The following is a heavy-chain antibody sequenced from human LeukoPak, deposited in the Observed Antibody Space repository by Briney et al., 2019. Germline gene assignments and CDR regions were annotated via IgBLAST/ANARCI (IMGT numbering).Heavy chain of an antibody. Sequence: PSETLSLTCAVYGGSFSGYYWSWIRQPPGKGLEWIGEINHSGSTNYNPSLKSRVTISVDTSNNQFSLKLSSVTAADTAVYYCARGRNYYDSSGYDFDYWGQGTLVTVSS. CDR3: ARGRNYYDSSGYDFDY. CDR1: GGSFSGYY. J-gene: IGHJ4*02. V-gene: IGHV4-34*01. D-gene: IGHD3-22*01. CDR2: INHSGST.